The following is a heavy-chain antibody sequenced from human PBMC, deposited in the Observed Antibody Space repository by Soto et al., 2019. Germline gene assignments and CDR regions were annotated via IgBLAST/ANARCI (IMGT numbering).Heavy chain of an antibody. CDR2: INHSGST. Sequence: QVQLQQWGAGLLKPSETLSLTCAVYGGSFSGYYWSWIRQPPGKGLEWIGEINHSGSTNYNPSLKSRVTISVDTSKNQFALKLSSVTAADTAVYYCASRPMGRVVIRSRSNWFDPWGQGTLVTVSS. V-gene: IGHV4-34*01. J-gene: IGHJ5*02. D-gene: IGHD3-3*01. CDR1: GGSFSGYY. CDR3: ASRPMGRVVIRSRSNWFDP.